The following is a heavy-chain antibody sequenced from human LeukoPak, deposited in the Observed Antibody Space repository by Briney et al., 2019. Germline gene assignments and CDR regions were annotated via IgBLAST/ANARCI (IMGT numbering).Heavy chain of an antibody. V-gene: IGHV1-18*01. CDR2: ISAYNGNT. CDR1: GYTFTSYG. D-gene: IGHD1-26*01. CDR3: ARDPQHLVGATAAWFDP. J-gene: IGHJ5*02. Sequence: VASVKVSCKASGYTFTSYGISWVRQAPGQGLESMGWISAYNGNTNYAQKLQGRVTMTTDTSTSTAYMELRSLRSDDTAVYYCARDPQHLVGATAAWFDPWGQGTLVTVSS.